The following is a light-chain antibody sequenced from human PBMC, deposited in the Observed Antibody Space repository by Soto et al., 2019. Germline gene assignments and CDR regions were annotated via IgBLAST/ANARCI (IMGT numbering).Light chain of an antibody. J-gene: IGKJ5*01. CDR2: DST. Sequence: EVVWTPSPVTLSLSPGESASLSCRASQFLSSYLAWYQQIPGQPPRILIYDSTNRAAGIPARFSGSRSGTDFTLTISRLETEEFAVYYCQQYGSSPITVGQGTRLEIK. CDR1: QFLSSY. CDR3: QQYGSSPIT. V-gene: IGKV3-20*01.